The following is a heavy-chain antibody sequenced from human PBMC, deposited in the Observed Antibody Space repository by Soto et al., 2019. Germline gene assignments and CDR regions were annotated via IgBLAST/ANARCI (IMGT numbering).Heavy chain of an antibody. J-gene: IGHJ6*02. D-gene: IGHD6-6*01. CDR2: IIPIFGTA. CDR1: GGTFSSYA. Sequence: GASVKVSCKASGGTFSSYAISWVRQAPGQGLEWMGGIIPIFGTANYAQKFQGRVTITADESTSTAYMELSSLRSEDTAVYYCARDGQAIAVRPHNYYYNMDVWGQGTTVTAP. CDR3: ARDGQAIAVRPHNYYYNMDV. V-gene: IGHV1-69*13.